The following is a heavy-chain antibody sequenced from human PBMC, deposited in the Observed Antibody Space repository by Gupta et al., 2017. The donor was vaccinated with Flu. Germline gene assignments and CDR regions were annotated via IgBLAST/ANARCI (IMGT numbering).Heavy chain of an antibody. CDR2: IWNDGNKK. Sequence: QEQLVESGGGVVQPGRSLRLSCVASGFTFSNFGMHWVRQAPGKGLEWVAVIWNDGNKKNYADSVKGRFTISRDNSKNTLYLQMNSLRAEDTAIYYCARVIHDYSYFYFGMDVWGQGTTVTVSS. D-gene: IGHD4-11*01. CDR3: ARVIHDYSYFYFGMDV. J-gene: IGHJ6*02. CDR1: GFTFSNFG. V-gene: IGHV3-33*01.